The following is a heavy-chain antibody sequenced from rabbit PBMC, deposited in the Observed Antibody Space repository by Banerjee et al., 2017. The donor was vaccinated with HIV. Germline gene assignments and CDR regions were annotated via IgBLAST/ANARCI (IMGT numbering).Heavy chain of an antibody. J-gene: IGHJ4*01. CDR1: GFSLSNYA. CDR3: ARDRDGDAGYGSLAL. CDR2: IYTGSSGST. D-gene: IGHD7-1*01. V-gene: IGHV1S40*01. Sequence: QSLEESGGDLVKPGASLTLTCTASGFSLSNYAILWVRQAPGKGLEWIACIYTGSSGSTAYASRAKGRFTISRSTSLNTVDLKMTSLTVADTATYFCARDRDGDAGYGSLALWGPGTLVTVS.